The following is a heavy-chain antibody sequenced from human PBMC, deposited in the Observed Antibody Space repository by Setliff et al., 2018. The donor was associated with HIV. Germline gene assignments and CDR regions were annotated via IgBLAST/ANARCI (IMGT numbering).Heavy chain of an antibody. J-gene: IGHJ5*02. CDR1: GGSISSYY. CDR2: IYTSGST. D-gene: IGHD3-3*01. CDR3: ARSTSYYNFWSGYSGNWFDP. Sequence: SETLSLTCTVSGGSISSYYWSWIRQPAGKGLEWIGRIYTSGSTNYNPSLKSRVTMSVDTSKNQFSLKLSSVTAADTAVYYCARSTSYYNFWSGYSGNWFDPWGQGTLVTVSS. V-gene: IGHV4-4*07.